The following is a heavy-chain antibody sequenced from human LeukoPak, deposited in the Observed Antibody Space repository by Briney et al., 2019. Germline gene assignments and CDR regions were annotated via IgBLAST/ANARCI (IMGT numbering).Heavy chain of an antibody. D-gene: IGHD2-21*01. Sequence: ASVKLSCKAAGSTCGTHYMHCERQAPGQRLERLGINHPSGGSTTYAQKFQGRVTMPRDTSTSTVYMELTSLRSEDTAVYYCARADPIAVVEAVHFDYWGQGTLVTVSS. CDR3: ARADPIAVVEAVHFDY. V-gene: IGHV1-46*01. CDR2: NHPSGGST. CDR1: GSTCGTHY. J-gene: IGHJ4*02.